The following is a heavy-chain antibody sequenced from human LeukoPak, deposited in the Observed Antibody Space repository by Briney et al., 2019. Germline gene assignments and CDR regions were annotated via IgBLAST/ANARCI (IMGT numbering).Heavy chain of an antibody. CDR1: GGSISSYY. V-gene: IGHV4-30-4*08. CDR3: ARGFYLNWFHP. D-gene: IGHD2/OR15-2a*01. Sequence: SETLSLTCTVSGGSISSYYWSWIRQPPGKGREWMGYIYYSGSTYYNPSLKSRVTISVDTSKNQFSLKLSSVTATDTAMYYCARGFYLNWFHPAGQGTLVTVSS. CDR2: IYYSGST. J-gene: IGHJ5*02.